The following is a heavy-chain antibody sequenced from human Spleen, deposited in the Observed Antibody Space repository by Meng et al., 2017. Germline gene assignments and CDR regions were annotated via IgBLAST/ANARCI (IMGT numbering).Heavy chain of an antibody. D-gene: IGHD2-15*01. J-gene: IGHJ4*02. Sequence: SETLSLTCAVYGGSFNNYYWSWIRQPPGKGLEWIGEINHSGSYNYNPSLKSRITISVDTSKNQFSLNPNSVTAADTAVYYCARFYCGGGSCYAYFDYWGQGTLVTVSS. CDR3: ARFYCGGGSCYAYFDY. V-gene: IGHV4-34*01. CDR2: INHSGSY. CDR1: GGSFNNYY.